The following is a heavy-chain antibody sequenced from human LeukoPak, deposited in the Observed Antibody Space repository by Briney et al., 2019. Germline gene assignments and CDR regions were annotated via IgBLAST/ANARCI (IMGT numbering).Heavy chain of an antibody. CDR1: GFSFSTSW. D-gene: IGHD3-10*01. Sequence: GGSLRLSCAASGFSFSTSWMHRVRQGPGKGLVWVSRIKSDGTNAYYADSVKGRFTISRDNARNTLYLQMNSLRAEDTAVYYCLRDTLYDSGSYPYFQHWGQGTLVTVSS. J-gene: IGHJ1*01. CDR2: IKSDGTNA. V-gene: IGHV3-74*01. CDR3: LRDTLYDSGSYPYFQH.